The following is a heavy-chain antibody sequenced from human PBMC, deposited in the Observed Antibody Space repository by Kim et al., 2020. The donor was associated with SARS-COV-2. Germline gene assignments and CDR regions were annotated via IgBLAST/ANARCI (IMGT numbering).Heavy chain of an antibody. CDR2: INHSGST. Sequence: SETLSLTCAVYGGSFSGYYWSWIRQPPGKGLEWIGEINHSGSTNYNPSLKSRVTISVDTSKNQFSLKLSSVTAADTAVYYCTSRGCSSTSCHRGVGYWGQGTLVTVSS. V-gene: IGHV4-34*01. J-gene: IGHJ4*02. CDR1: GGSFSGYY. CDR3: TSRGCSSTSCHRGVGY. D-gene: IGHD2-2*02.